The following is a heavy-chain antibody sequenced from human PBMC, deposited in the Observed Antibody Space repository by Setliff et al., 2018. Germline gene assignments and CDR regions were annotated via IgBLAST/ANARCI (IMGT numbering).Heavy chain of an antibody. V-gene: IGHV3-7*04. CDR2: IMEAGTDI. J-gene: IGHJ3*02. Sequence: PGGSLRLSCVASGFSFTKYWMAWVRQAPGMGLEWVANIMEAGTDIYYVDSVKGRFSTSRDNTKNLVYMQMNSLSAEDTAVYYCARGHHVLRYFDWLFYASDAFDIWGQGTMVTVSS. D-gene: IGHD3-9*01. CDR3: ARGHHVLRYFDWLFYASDAFDI. CDR1: GFSFTKYW.